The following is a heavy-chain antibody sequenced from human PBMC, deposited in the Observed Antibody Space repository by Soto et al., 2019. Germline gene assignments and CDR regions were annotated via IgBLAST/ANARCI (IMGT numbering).Heavy chain of an antibody. V-gene: IGHV3-74*03. CDR3: ARDLGGPDY. CDR2: LSSDGFGT. J-gene: IGHJ4*02. CDR1: GFTLSAYW. Sequence: GGSLRLSCAASGFTLSAYWMHWVRQAPGRGLEWVSRLSSDGFGTAYAGSVKGRFHISRDNARNTLFLQMNGLRAEDTAVYYCARDLGGPDYWGRGTLVTVSS. D-gene: IGHD3-16*01.